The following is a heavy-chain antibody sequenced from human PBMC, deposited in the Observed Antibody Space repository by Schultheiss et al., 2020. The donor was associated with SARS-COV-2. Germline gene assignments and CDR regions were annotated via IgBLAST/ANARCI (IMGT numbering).Heavy chain of an antibody. CDR3: ARDCKDTAMVHAFDI. Sequence: GGSLRLSCAASGFTFSSYAMHWVRQAPGKGLEWVAVISYDGSNKYYADSVKGRFTISRDNSKNTLYLQMNSLRAEDTAVYYCARDCKDTAMVHAFDIWGQGTMVTVSS. D-gene: IGHD5-18*01. V-gene: IGHV3-30*03. CDR2: ISYDGSNK. J-gene: IGHJ3*02. CDR1: GFTFSSYA.